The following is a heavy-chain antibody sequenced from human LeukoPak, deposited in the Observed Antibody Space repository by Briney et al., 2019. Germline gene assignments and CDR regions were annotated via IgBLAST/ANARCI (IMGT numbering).Heavy chain of an antibody. V-gene: IGHV1-46*01. CDR3: AADFDY. CDR2: ISPSGGST. CDR1: GYTFTSNY. Sequence: GASVKVSCKAFGYTFTSNYMHWVRQAPGQGPEWMGVISPSGGSTTYAQKFQERVTITRDMSTSTAYLELSSLRSEDTAVYYCAADFDYWGQGTLVTVSS. J-gene: IGHJ4*02.